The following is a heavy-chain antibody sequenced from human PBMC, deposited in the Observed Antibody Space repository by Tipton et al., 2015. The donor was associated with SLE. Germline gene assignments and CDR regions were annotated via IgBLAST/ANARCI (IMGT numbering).Heavy chain of an antibody. CDR1: GYSFSSGYY. Sequence: TLSLTCAVYGYSFSSGYYWGWIRQPPGKGLEWIGSIYHSGSTYYNPSLKSRVTISVDTSKNQFSLKLSSVTAADTAVYYCARGRGATYFDYWGQGTLVTVSS. CDR2: IYHSGST. D-gene: IGHD1-26*01. CDR3: ARGRGATYFDY. V-gene: IGHV4-38-2*01. J-gene: IGHJ4*02.